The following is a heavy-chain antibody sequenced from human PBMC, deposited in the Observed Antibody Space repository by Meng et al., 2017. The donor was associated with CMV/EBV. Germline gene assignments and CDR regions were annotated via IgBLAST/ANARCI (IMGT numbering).Heavy chain of an antibody. CDR2: LGYDGSDK. CDR3: AKDRSSSVSFWFDP. V-gene: IGHV3-30*02. D-gene: IGHD6-6*01. CDR1: GFTFSSYD. Sequence: GESLKISCAASGFTFSSYDMHWVRQAPGKGLEWVAFLGYDGSDKYYADSVKGRFTISRDNSKNTLYLQMNSLRAEDTAVYYCAKDRSSSVSFWFDPWGQGTLVTVSS. J-gene: IGHJ5*02.